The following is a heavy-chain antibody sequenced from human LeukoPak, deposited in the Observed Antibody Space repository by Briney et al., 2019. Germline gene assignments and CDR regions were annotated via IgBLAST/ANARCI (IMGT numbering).Heavy chain of an antibody. CDR2: IYSGGTT. V-gene: IGHV3-53*01. J-gene: IGHJ4*02. Sequence: GGSLRLSCAASGFNVSNNYMSWVRQAPGKGLEWVSVIYSGGTTYYADSVKGRFTISRDNSKNTVYLQMNSLRAEDTAVYYCAKVTWYSSSSPGYWGQGSLVTVSS. D-gene: IGHD6-6*01. CDR1: GFNVSNNY. CDR3: AKVTWYSSSSPGY.